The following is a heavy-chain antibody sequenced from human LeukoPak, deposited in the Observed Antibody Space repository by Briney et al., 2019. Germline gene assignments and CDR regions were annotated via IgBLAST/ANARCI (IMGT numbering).Heavy chain of an antibody. Sequence: GASVKVSCKASGYTFTSYGISWVRQAPGQGLEWMGWISAYNGNTNYAQKLQGRVTITADESTSTAYMELSSLRSEDTAVYYCARGYSYYDILTGYYPTHLFHYWGQGTLVTVSS. CDR3: ARGYSYYDILTGYYPTHLFHY. J-gene: IGHJ4*02. D-gene: IGHD3-9*01. V-gene: IGHV1-18*01. CDR1: GYTFTSYG. CDR2: ISAYNGNT.